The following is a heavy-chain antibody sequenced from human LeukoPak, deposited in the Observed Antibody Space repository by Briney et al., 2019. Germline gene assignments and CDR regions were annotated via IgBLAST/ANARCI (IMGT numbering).Heavy chain of an antibody. CDR3: EKDLRGNVGSCKYFES. D-gene: IGHD2-15*01. CDR1: AVTFTIYA. CDR2: VIGSGSST. J-gene: IGHJ4*02. Sequence: PGGSLRLSCAAPAVTFTIYAVSWVRRAPEKGLEWGSTVIGSGSSTYYADSVKGRFTISRDNSKSTLYMHMDRLRAEDTALYYCEKDLRGNVGSCKYFESWGQGTLVTVSS. V-gene: IGHV3-23*01.